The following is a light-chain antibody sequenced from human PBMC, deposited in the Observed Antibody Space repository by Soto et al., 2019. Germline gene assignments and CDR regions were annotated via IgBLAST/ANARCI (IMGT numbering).Light chain of an antibody. J-gene: IGKJ1*01. CDR1: QSVRSY. V-gene: IGKV3-20*01. Sequence: EIVLTQSPATLSLSPGERATLSCRASQSVRSYLVWYQQKPGQAPRLLMYEASTRATGIPARFSGGGSGTDFTLTISRLEPEDFAVYYCQQYGSSGTFGQGTKVDIK. CDR3: QQYGSSGT. CDR2: EAS.